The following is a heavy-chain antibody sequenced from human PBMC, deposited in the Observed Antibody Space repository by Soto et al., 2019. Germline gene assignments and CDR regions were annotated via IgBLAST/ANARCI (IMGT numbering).Heavy chain of an antibody. J-gene: IGHJ5*02. Sequence: SETLSLTCTVSGDSISRAGYYWTWIRQHPGKGLEWIGYIYYSGNTHYNPSLKSRVTMSVDTSKNQFSLKLSSVTAADPAVYYCARALIRPYCSGPPCPPPRFDPWGHGTLVTVSS. CDR2: IYYSGNT. CDR1: GDSISRAGYY. D-gene: IGHD2-15*01. V-gene: IGHV4-31*03. CDR3: ARALIRPYCSGPPCPPPRFDP.